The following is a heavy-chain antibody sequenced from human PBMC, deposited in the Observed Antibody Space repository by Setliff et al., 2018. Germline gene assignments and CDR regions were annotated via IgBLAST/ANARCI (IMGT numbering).Heavy chain of an antibody. V-gene: IGHV3-33*08. CDR2: MWDDGGNK. CDR3: ARTCSGSGCYAGLES. D-gene: IGHD2-15*01. Sequence: GGSLRLSCAASGFTFSSYWMAWVRQAPGKGLEWVAVMWDDGGNKYHADSVKGRFTISRDNSKNTLYLQMNSLRPEDTAVYYCARTCSGSGCYAGLESWGQGTPVTAPQ. J-gene: IGHJ4*02. CDR1: GFTFSSYW.